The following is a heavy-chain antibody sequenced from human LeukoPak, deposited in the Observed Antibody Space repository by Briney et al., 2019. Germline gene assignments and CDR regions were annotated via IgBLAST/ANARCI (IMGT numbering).Heavy chain of an antibody. D-gene: IGHD6-13*01. CDR2: IIPIFGTA. J-gene: IGHJ3*02. CDR3: ASLHIAAAGRTTVAFDI. V-gene: IGHV1-69*13. CDR1: GGTFSSYA. Sequence: SVKVSCKASGGTFSSYAISWVRQAPGQGLEWMGGIIPIFGTANYAQKFQGRVTITADESTSTAYMELSSLRSEDTAVYHCASLHIAAAGRTTVAFDIWGQGTMVTVSS.